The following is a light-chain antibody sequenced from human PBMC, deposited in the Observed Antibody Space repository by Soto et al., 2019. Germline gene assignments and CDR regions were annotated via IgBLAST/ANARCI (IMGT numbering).Light chain of an antibody. J-gene: IGLJ1*01. CDR3: CSHAGFNTPYV. CDR2: EDS. CDR1: STDVENYNF. Sequence: QSALTQPASVSGSPGQSITIACTGISTDVENYNFVSWYQQHPGKVPKLIIYEDSKRPSGISDRFPGSKSGNSASLTISGLQAEDEADYYCCSHAGFNTPYVFATGTKV. V-gene: IGLV2-23*01.